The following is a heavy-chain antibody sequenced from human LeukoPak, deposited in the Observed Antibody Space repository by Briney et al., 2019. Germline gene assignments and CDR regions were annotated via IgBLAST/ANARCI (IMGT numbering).Heavy chain of an antibody. J-gene: IGHJ4*02. V-gene: IGHV1-2*02. CDR3: ARANALYCSSTSCLFDY. CDR2: INPNSGGT. CDR1: GNTFTGYY. Sequence: ASVEVSCKASGNTFTGYYMHWVRQAPGQGLEWMAWINPNSGGTYYAQNFHDRITMTRDTSISTAYMELSRLRSDDTAIYYCARANALYCSSTSCLFDYWGQGTLVTVSS. D-gene: IGHD2-2*01.